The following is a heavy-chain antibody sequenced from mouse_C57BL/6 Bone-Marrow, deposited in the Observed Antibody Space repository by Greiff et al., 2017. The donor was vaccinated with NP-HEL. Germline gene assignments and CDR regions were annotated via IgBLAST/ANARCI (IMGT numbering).Heavy chain of an antibody. Sequence: EVKLQESGGDLVKPGGSLKLSCAASGFTFSSYGMSWVRQTPDKRLEWVATISSGGSYTYYPDSVKGRFTISRDNAKNTLYLQMSSLKSEDTAMYYCARRLGAWFAYWGQGTLVTVSA. CDR3: ARRLGAWFAY. V-gene: IGHV5-6*02. CDR2: ISSGGSYT. CDR1: GFTFSSYG. J-gene: IGHJ3*01. D-gene: IGHD4-1*01.